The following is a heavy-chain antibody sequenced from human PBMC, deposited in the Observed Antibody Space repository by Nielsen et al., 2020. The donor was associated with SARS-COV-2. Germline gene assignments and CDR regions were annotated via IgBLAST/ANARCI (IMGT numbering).Heavy chain of an antibody. J-gene: IGHJ4*02. CDR1: GFILSNHW. D-gene: IGHD5-18*01. CDR3: ATQASGYSHPLDY. Sequence: GGSLRLSCAASGFILSNHWMHWVRQAPGKGLVWVSYINNDGSSATYADSVKGRFTISRDNAKNTLYLQMNSLRADDTAVYHCATQASGYSHPLDYWGQGTLVTVSS. CDR2: INNDGSSA. V-gene: IGHV3-74*01.